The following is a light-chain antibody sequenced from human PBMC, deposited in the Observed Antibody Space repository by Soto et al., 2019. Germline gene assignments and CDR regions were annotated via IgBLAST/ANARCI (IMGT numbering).Light chain of an antibody. CDR3: QQYNSYSRT. CDR1: QSISSW. Sequence: DIQMTQSPSTLSASVGDRVTITCRASQSISSWLAWYQQKPGKAPKLLIYDASSLESGVPSRFSGSGSGTAFTLTISSLQPDDFATYYCQQYNSYSRTFAQGTKLEIK. V-gene: IGKV1-5*01. J-gene: IGKJ2*01. CDR2: DAS.